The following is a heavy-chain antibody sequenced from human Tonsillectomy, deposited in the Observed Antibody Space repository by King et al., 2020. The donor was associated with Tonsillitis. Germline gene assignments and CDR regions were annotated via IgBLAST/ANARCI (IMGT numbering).Heavy chain of an antibody. D-gene: IGHD3-10*01. V-gene: IGHV3-15*01. CDR1: GFTFSNAW. Sequence: VQLVESGGGLVKPGGSLRLSCVASGFTFSNAWMNWVRQAPGKGLEWVGRIKTKTDGGTTDYAAPVKGRFTISRDDSKNTLYLQMNSLKTEDTAVYYCTTGFYGSGSQGYWGQGTLVTVSS. J-gene: IGHJ4*02. CDR2: IKTKTDGGTT. CDR3: TTGFYGSGSQGY.